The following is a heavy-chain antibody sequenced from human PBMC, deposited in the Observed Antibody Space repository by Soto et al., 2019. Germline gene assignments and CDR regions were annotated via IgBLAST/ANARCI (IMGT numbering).Heavy chain of an antibody. V-gene: IGHV3-48*01. CDR1: GFTFSIYS. D-gene: IGHD1-26*01. J-gene: IGHJ4*02. Sequence: EVQLVESGGALVQPGGSLRLSCAASGFTFSIYSMNWVRQAPGKGLEWISYISSSTTTIYYADSVRGRFTISRDSAKLYLQRNSLRAEATAVYYCARAGARPGGGSDYWGQGTLVTVSS. CDR2: ISSSTTTI. CDR3: ARAGARPGGGSDY.